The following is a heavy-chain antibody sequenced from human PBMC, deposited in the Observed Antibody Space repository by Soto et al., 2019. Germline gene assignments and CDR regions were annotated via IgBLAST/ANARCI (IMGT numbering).Heavy chain of an antibody. D-gene: IGHD6-19*01. J-gene: IGHJ4*02. CDR2: SSGSGGST. V-gene: IGHV3-23*01. Sequence: PGGSLRHYCAVSAFTFRSYAMSWLRQARGKGREWVTASSGSGGSTYYADSVKGRFTISRDNSKHTLYLQMNSLRAEDTAVYYCAKQPEASRGTGWSRLDHWGQGTLVSVSS. CDR1: AFTFRSYA. CDR3: AKQPEASRGTGWSRLDH.